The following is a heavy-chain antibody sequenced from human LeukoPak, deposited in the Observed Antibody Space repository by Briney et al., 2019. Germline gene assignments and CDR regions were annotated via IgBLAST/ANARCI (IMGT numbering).Heavy chain of an antibody. CDR2: INPNTGAT. CDR1: GYTFTGYY. CDR3: TRGHYSYINCYEDYYHGMDV. V-gene: IGHV1-2*02. Sequence: ASVKVSCKASGYTFTGYYMHWVRQAPGQGLEWMGWINPNTGATDIAQKFQGRVTMTRDTSISAAYMELSRLRSDDTAVYYCTRGHYSYINCYEDYYHGMDVWGQGTTVTVSS. D-gene: IGHD3-16*02. J-gene: IGHJ6*02.